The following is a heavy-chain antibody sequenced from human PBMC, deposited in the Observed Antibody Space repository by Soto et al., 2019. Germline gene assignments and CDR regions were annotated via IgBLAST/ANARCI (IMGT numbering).Heavy chain of an antibody. CDR3: ARGARRGYTSGYGMAV. D-gene: IGHD5-18*01. CDR1: GYSVSSDNYY. CDR2: IYYTGST. J-gene: IGHJ6*02. Sequence: QVQLQESGPGLVKPSETLSLTCTVSGYSVSSDNYYWSWIRQPPGKGLESIGYIYYTGSTNYNPSLTSRVTISVVTSKNQFSLNLTSVTAADTAVYYCARGARRGYTSGYGMAVWGQGTTVTVSS. V-gene: IGHV4-61*01.